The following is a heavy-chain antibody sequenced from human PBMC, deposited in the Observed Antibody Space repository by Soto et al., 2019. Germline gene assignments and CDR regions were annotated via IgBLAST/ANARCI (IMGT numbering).Heavy chain of an antibody. CDR1: GGSFIGYY. V-gene: IGHV4-34*01. CDR3: ARGRDIVGVVAATQFDY. D-gene: IGHD2-15*01. CDR2: INHSGST. J-gene: IGHJ4*02. Sequence: SETLSLTCAVYGGSFIGYYWSWILQPPGKGLEWIGEINHSGSTNYNPSLKSRVTISVDTSKNQFSLKLSSVTAADTAVYYCARGRDIVGVVAATQFDYWGQGTLVTVSS.